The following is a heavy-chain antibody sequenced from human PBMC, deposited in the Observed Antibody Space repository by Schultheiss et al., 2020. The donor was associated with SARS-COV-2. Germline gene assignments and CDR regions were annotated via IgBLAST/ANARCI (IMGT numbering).Heavy chain of an antibody. D-gene: IGHD3-22*01. Sequence: GGSLRLSCAASGFTFSNAWMSWVRQAPGKGLEWVSSISSSSSYIYYADSVKGRFTISRDNAKNSLYLQMNSLRAEDTAVYYCARFITMIVVVSDGMDVWGQGTTVTVSS. V-gene: IGHV3-21*01. CDR1: GFTFSNAW. CDR2: ISSSSSYI. CDR3: ARFITMIVVVSDGMDV. J-gene: IGHJ6*02.